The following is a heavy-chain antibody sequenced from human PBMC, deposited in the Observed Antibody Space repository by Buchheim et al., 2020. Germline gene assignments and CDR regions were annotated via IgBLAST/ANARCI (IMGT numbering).Heavy chain of an antibody. CDR1: GFTFSSYG. CDR3: ANTHSSWYSWGDY. D-gene: IGHD6-13*01. V-gene: IGHV3-30*18. CDR2: ISYDGSNK. J-gene: IGHJ4*02. Sequence: QVQLVESGGGVVQPGRSLRLSCAASGFTFSSYGMHWVRQAPGKGLEWVAVISYDGSNKYYADSVKGRFTISRDNSTTTLYLQMNSLRAEDTAVYYCANTHSSWYSWGDYWGQGTL.